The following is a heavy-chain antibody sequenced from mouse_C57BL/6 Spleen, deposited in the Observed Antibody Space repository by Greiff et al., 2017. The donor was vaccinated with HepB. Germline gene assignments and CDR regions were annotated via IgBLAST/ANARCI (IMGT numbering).Heavy chain of an antibody. CDR2: ISSGSSTI. CDR3: ARSYYDYDERIDY. Sequence: EVKLVESGGGLVKPGGSLKLSCAASGFTFSDYGMHWVRQAPEKGLEWVAYISSGSSTIYYADTEKGRFTISRDNAKNTLFLQMTSLRSEDTAMYYCARSYYDYDERIDYWGQGTTLTVSS. CDR1: GFTFSDYG. V-gene: IGHV5-17*01. D-gene: IGHD2-4*01. J-gene: IGHJ2*01.